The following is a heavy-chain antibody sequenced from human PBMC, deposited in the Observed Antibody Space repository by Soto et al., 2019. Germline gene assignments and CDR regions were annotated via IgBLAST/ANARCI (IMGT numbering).Heavy chain of an antibody. D-gene: IGHD6-19*01. Sequence: QVQLVESGGGVVQPGRSLRLSCAASGFTFSSYGMHWVRQAPGKGLEWVAVIWYDGSNKYYADSVKGRFTISRDNSKNTLYLQRNSLRAEDTAVYCCARDSSGWYGGGMDVWGQGTTVTVSS. CDR1: GFTFSSYG. J-gene: IGHJ6*02. CDR2: IWYDGSNK. V-gene: IGHV3-33*01. CDR3: ARDSSGWYGGGMDV.